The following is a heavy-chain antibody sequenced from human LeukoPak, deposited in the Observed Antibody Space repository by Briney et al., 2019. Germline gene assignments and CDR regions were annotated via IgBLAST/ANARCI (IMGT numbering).Heavy chain of an antibody. V-gene: IGHV3-23*01. CDR1: GFTFSSYA. CDR2: ISGSGGST. Sequence: GGSLRLSRAASGFTFSSYAMSWVRQAPGKGLEWVSAISGSGGSTYYADSVKGRFTISRDNSKNTLYLQMNSLRAEDTAVYYCAKDGEEFYDYVWGSSLYYFDYWGQGTLVTVSS. D-gene: IGHD3-16*01. J-gene: IGHJ4*02. CDR3: AKDGEEFYDYVWGSSLYYFDY.